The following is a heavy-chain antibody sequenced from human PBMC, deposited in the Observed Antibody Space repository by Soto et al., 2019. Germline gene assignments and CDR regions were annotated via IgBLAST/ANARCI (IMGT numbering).Heavy chain of an antibody. J-gene: IGHJ6*02. CDR2: IYHSGST. CDR1: GGSISSGGYS. D-gene: IGHD3-22*01. V-gene: IGHV4-30-2*01. CDR3: ARLPYYYDSSGYASYYYGMDV. Sequence: SETLSLTCAVSGGSISSGGYSWSWIRQPPGKGLEWIGYIYHSGSTYYNPSLKSRVTISVDRSKNQFSLKLSSVTAADTAVYYCARLPYYYDSSGYASYYYGMDVSSQGTTVTV.